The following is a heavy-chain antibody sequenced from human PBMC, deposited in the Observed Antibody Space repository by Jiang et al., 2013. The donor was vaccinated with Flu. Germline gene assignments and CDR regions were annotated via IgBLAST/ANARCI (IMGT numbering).Heavy chain of an antibody. D-gene: IGHD3-3*01. J-gene: IGHJ5*02. Sequence: LALIYWDDDKRYSPSLKSRLTITKDTSKNQVVLTMTNMDPVDTATYYCAHRSVGIFDAVMGYAYNWFDPWGQGTLVTVSS. V-gene: IGHV2-5*02. CDR3: AHRSVGIFDAVMGYAYNWFDP. CDR2: IYWDDDK.